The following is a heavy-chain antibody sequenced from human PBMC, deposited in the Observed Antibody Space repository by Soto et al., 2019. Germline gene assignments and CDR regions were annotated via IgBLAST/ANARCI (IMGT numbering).Heavy chain of an antibody. CDR1: GFTFSNYG. V-gene: IGHV3-33*01. CDR3: ARDDEYSGNGMDV. D-gene: IGHD3-10*01. CDR2: ILNDGSNR. J-gene: IGHJ6*02. Sequence: QVQLVESGGGVVQPGRSLRLCYAASGFTFSNYGMHWVRQAPGKGLEWVAVILNDGSNRYHADSVKDRFTISRDNSKNMLYLQMNSLRAEDTAVYYCARDDEYSGNGMDVWGQGTTVTVS.